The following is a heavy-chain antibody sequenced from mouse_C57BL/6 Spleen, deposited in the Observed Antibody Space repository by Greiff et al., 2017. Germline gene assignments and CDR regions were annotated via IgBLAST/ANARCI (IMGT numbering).Heavy chain of an antibody. CDR2: IDPENGDT. J-gene: IGHJ2*01. Sequence: EVQLQQSGAELVRPGASVKLSCTASGFNIKDDYMHWVKQRPEQGLEWIGWIDPENGDTEYASKFQGKATITADTSSNTAYLQLSSLTSEDTAVYYCTSYYYGRDYWGQGTTLTVSS. CDR1: GFNIKDDY. D-gene: IGHD1-1*01. CDR3: TSYYYGRDY. V-gene: IGHV14-4*01.